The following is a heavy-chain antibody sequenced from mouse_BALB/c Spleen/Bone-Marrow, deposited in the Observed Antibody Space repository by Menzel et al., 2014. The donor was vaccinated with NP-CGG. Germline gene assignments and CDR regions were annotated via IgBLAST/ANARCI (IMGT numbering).Heavy chain of an antibody. V-gene: IGHV14-1*02. CDR1: GFNIKDYY. D-gene: IGHD1-1*01. J-gene: IGHJ2*01. CDR3: ARRYGSSFDY. CDR2: IDPENGNT. Sequence: EVKLMESGAELVRPGALVKLSCKASGFNIKDYYMHWVIQRPEQGLEWIGWIDPENGNTIYDPKFQGKASITADTSSNTAYLQLSSLTSEDTAVYYCARRYGSSFDYLGQGTTLTVSS.